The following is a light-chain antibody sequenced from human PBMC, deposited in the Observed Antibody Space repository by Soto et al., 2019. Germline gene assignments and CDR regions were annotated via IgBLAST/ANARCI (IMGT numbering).Light chain of an antibody. CDR2: GNN. V-gene: IGLV1-40*01. J-gene: IGLJ1*01. CDR3: QSYDTSLDALYV. Sequence: QSVLTQPPSVSGAPGQKVTISCTGSSSNIGAGYDVHWYQQLPGTAPKLLLYGNNNRPSGVPDRFSGSKSGTSASLAITGLQTEDEADYYCQSYDTSLDALYVFGTGTKLTV. CDR1: SSNIGAGYD.